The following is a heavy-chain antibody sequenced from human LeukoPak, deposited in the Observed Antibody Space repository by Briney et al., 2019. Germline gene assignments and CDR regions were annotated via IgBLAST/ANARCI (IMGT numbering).Heavy chain of an antibody. CDR2: ISSSGSTI. D-gene: IGHD3-10*01. Sequence: GGSLRLSCAASGFTLSSYEMNWVREAPGKGVEWVSYISSSGSTIYYADSVKGRFTISRDNAKNSLYLQMNSLRAEDTAVYYCARDVLLWFGESPYYYYGMDVWGKGTTVTVSS. CDR3: ARDVLLWFGESPYYYYGMDV. CDR1: GFTLSSYE. V-gene: IGHV3-48*03. J-gene: IGHJ6*04.